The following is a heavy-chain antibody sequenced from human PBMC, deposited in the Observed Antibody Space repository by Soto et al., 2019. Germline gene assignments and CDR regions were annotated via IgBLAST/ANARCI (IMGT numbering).Heavy chain of an antibody. CDR3: ARRDTSGFLRYFDN. Sequence: SVKVSCKASGGTLSSFINYPINWVRQAPGQGLEWMGGIVPNVGTVNYAQKFQGRVTITADKSTGTAYMEVSSLRSEDTALYYCARRDTSGFLRYFDNWGQGTLVTVSS. D-gene: IGHD3-3*01. CDR1: GGTLSSFINYP. V-gene: IGHV1-69*06. J-gene: IGHJ4*02. CDR2: IVPNVGTV.